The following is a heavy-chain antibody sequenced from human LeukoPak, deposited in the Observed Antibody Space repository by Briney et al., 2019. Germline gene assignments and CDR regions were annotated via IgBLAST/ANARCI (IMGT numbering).Heavy chain of an antibody. D-gene: IGHD3-10*01. CDR3: AGTMVRGVIRGVDY. V-gene: IGHV4-31*03. J-gene: IGHJ4*02. Sequence: PSETLSLTCTVSGGSISSSSYYWDWIRQPPGKGLEWIGYIYYSGSTYYNPSLKSRVTISVDTSKYQFSLKLSSVTAADTAVYYCAGTMVRGVIRGVDYWGQGTLVTVSS. CDR2: IYYSGST. CDR1: GGSISSSSYY.